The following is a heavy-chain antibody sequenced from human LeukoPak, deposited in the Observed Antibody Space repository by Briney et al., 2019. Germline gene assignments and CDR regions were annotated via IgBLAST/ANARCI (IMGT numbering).Heavy chain of an antibody. CDR1: GFTFSSYA. V-gene: IGHV3-48*03. CDR2: ISSSGSTI. J-gene: IGHJ6*04. CDR3: AELGITMIGGV. D-gene: IGHD3-10*02. Sequence: GGSLRLSCAVSGFTFSSYAMSRVRQAPGRGLEWVSGISSSGSTIYYADSVKGRFTISRDNAKNSLYLQMNSLRAEDTAVYYCAELGITMIGGVWGKGTTVTISS.